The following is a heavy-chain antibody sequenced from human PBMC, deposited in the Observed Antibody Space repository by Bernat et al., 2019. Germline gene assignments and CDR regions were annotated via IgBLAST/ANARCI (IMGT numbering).Heavy chain of an antibody. Sequence: EVQLLESGGGLVQPGGSLRLSCAASGFTFNSYAMSWVRQAPGKGLEWVSTISGSGGGTYYADSVRGRFTISRDNSKNTLYLQMNSLRAEDTALDYCAKGGAGVPIDYWGQGTLVTVSS. CDR3: AKGGAGVPIDY. D-gene: IGHD3-16*01. CDR1: GFTFNSYA. V-gene: IGHV3-23*01. J-gene: IGHJ4*02. CDR2: ISGSGGGT.